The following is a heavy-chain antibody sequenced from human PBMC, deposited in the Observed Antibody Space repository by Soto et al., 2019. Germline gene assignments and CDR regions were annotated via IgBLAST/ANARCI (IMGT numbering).Heavy chain of an antibody. J-gene: IGHJ6*02. CDR1: GFTFSSYS. CDR3: ARDPYYDFWGGYDHYYYGMDV. Sequence: LRLSCAASGFTFSSYSMNWVRQAPGKGLEWVSSISSSSSYIYYADSVKGRFTISRDNAKNSLYLQMNSLRAEDTAVYYCARDPYYDFWGGYDHYYYGMDVWGQGXTVTVFS. V-gene: IGHV3-21*01. D-gene: IGHD3-3*01. CDR2: ISSSSSYI.